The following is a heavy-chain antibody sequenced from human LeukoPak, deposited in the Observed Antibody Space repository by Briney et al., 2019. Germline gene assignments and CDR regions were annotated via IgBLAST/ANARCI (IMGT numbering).Heavy chain of an antibody. CDR2: IFEIGNT. CDR3: ARGMMPDWFDL. Sequence: SETLSLTCTVSGGSISSYYWSWIRRPPGKGLEWVGYIFEIGNTNYNPSLKSRVTVSLETSKNQFSLRLNSVTAADTAVYYCARGMMPDWFDLWGQGTLVTVSS. D-gene: IGHD2-2*01. J-gene: IGHJ5*02. CDR1: GGSISSYY. V-gene: IGHV4-59*01.